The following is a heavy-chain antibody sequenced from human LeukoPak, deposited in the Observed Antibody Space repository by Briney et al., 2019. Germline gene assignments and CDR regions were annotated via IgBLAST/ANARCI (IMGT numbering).Heavy chain of an antibody. CDR3: ACGVRWSGGY. V-gene: IGHV3-48*03. CDR1: RFIFSSYE. Sequence: GGTLRLSCAVSRFIFSSYEMNWARHAQATGRERVSYISSSGSTIYYADYVKGRFTISRGNAKNSLYLRMNSLRAEDSAVYYCACGVRWSGGYWGQGPLVSVT. J-gene: IGHJ4*02. CDR2: ISSSGSTI. D-gene: IGHD4-23*01.